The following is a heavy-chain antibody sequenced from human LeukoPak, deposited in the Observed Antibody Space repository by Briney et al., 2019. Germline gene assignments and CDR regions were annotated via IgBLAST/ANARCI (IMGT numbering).Heavy chain of an antibody. V-gene: IGHV3-23*01. CDR1: GFTFSSYA. CDR3: AKFTGSGNYYSSEYFQQ. J-gene: IGHJ1*01. Sequence: PSGGSLRLSCAASGFTFSSYAMSWVRQAPGKGLEWVSAISGSGESTYYADSVKGRFTISRDNSKNTLYLQMSSLRAEDTAVYYCAKFTGSGNYYSSEYFQQWGQGTLVTVSS. D-gene: IGHD1-26*01. CDR2: ISGSGEST.